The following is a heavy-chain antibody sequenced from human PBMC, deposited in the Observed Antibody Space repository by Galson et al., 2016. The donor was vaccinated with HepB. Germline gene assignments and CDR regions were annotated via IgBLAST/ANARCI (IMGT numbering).Heavy chain of an antibody. Sequence: SETLSLTCIVSGDSINNDNHCWGWIRQPPGKGLEWIGSIYYSGNTHYNPYLNSRVTISVDTSKNQFPLRLTSVTASDTAIYYCARNNSGWYTFASWGQGTLVTVSS. CDR3: ARNNSGWYTFAS. CDR1: GDSINNDNHC. V-gene: IGHV4-39*01. J-gene: IGHJ5*01. CDR2: IYYSGNT. D-gene: IGHD6-19*01.